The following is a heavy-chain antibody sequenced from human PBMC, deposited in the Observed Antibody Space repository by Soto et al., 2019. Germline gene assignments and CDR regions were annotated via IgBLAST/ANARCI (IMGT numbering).Heavy chain of an antibody. Sequence: GSLRLSCAASGFTLSDHYMDWVRQAPGKGLEWVGRTKNKANRYTTEYAASVNGRFTISRDDSKNSLYLQMNSLKTEDTAVYYCARWVSGSPDNWGQGTLVTVSS. D-gene: IGHD1-26*01. CDR2: TKNKANRYTT. V-gene: IGHV3-72*01. J-gene: IGHJ4*02. CDR1: GFTLSDHY. CDR3: ARWVSGSPDN.